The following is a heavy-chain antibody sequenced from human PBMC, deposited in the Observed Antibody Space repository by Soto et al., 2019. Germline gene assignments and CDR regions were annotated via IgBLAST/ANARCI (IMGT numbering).Heavy chain of an antibody. D-gene: IGHD5-12*01. Sequence: QVRLVESGGDLVQPGRSLRLSCAASGFTFGSYGMHWVRQAPGKGLEWVAMISYDGRHQYYADSVKGRFTISRDNFKDTLYLQMNGLTPEDTAIYFCARELDIPPDYYFDYWGQVNLVTVSS. CDR2: ISYDGRHQ. V-gene: IGHV3-30*03. J-gene: IGHJ4*02. CDR3: ARELDIPPDYYFDY. CDR1: GFTFGSYG.